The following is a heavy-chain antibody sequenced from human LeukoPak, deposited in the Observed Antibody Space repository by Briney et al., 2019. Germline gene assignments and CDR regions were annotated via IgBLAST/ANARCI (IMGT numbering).Heavy chain of an antibody. CDR1: GFTFSSYG. Sequence: XSLXXSXAASGFTFSSYGMTWVRQAPGKGLEGVSYISSSSSTIYYADSVKGRFTISRDNAKNSLYVQLNRLRAEDTALYQXXXXXXXSGSPTLPFDPWGQGTLVTVSS. CDR3: XXXXXXSGSPTLPFDP. V-gene: IGHV3-48*01. D-gene: IGHD3-10*01. CDR2: ISSSSSTI. J-gene: IGHJ5*02.